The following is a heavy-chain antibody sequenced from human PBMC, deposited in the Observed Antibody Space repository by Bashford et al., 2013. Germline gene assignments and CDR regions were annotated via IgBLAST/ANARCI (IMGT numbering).Heavy chain of an antibody. V-gene: IGHV1-18*04. J-gene: IGHJ5*02. CDR3: ATYNSGWYDL. Sequence: VASVKVSCKASGYTFTGYFIHWVRQAPGQGLEWMAWISAYNGDTKYAQKIQGRVTVATETSTDTAYMELRSLRSDDTAVYYCATYNSGWYDLWGQGTLVTVSS. CDR1: GYTFTGYF. D-gene: IGHD6-19*01. CDR2: ISAYNGDT.